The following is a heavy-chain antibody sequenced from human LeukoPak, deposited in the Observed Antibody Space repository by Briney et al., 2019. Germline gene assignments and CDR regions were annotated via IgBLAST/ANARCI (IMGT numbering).Heavy chain of an antibody. CDR2: ISDSGGST. D-gene: IGHD3-22*01. CDR1: GITLNNYG. J-gene: IGHJ4*02. V-gene: IGHV3-23*01. CDR3: ARRGVVIRVILVGFHKEAFYFDS. Sequence: GGSLRLSCAVSGITLNNYGMSWVRQAPGKGQEWVAGISDSGGSTNYADSVKGRFTISRDNPKNTLYLQMNSLRAEDTAVYFCARRGVVIRVILVGFHKEAFYFDSWGQGALVTVSS.